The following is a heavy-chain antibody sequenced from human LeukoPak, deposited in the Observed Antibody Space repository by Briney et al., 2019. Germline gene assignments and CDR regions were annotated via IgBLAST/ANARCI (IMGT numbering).Heavy chain of an antibody. J-gene: IGHJ4*02. Sequence: GGSLRLSCAASGFTFSSYSMNWVRQAPGKGLEWVSFISSSSSTIYYADSVKGRFTISRDNAKNSLYLQMNSLRAEDTAVSYCARDRGGSYSAIDYWGQGTLVTVPS. CDR3: ARDRGGSYSAIDY. CDR2: ISSSSSTI. D-gene: IGHD1-26*01. CDR1: GFTFSSYS. V-gene: IGHV3-48*04.